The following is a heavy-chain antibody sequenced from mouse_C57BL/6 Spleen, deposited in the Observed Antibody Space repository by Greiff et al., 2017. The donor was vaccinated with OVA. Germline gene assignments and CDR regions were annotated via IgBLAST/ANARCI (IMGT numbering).Heavy chain of an antibody. CDR3: SHYYGSSHGWYFDV. J-gene: IGHJ1*03. CDR2: IDPSDSYT. Sequence: VKLQQPGAELVKPGASVKLSCKASGYTFTSYWMQWVKQRPGQGLEWIGEIDPSDSYTNYNQKFKGKATLTVDPSSSTAYMQLSSLTSEDSAVYYCSHYYGSSHGWYFDVWGTGTTVTVSS. CDR1: GYTFTSYW. V-gene: IGHV1-50*01. D-gene: IGHD1-1*01.